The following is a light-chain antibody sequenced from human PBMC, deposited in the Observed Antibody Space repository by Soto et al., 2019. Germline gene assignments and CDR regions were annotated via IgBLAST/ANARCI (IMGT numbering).Light chain of an antibody. J-gene: IGKJ4*01. Sequence: EIVLTQSPATLSLSPGERATLSCRASQSVSSYLAWYQQKPGQAPRLLIYEASNRATGIPPRFSGSGSVTDFTLTISSLEPEDFAVYSCQQRSNSPLTFCGGTKVEFK. CDR1: QSVSSY. V-gene: IGKV3-11*01. CDR2: EAS. CDR3: QQRSNSPLT.